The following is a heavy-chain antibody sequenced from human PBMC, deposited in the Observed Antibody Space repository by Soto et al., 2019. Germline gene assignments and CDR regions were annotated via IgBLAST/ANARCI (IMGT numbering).Heavy chain of an antibody. CDR2: ISGSGGST. V-gene: IGHV3-23*01. J-gene: IGHJ4*02. Sequence: GGSLRLSCAASGFTFSSYAMSWVRQAPGKGLEWVSAISGSGGSTYYADSVKGRFTISRDNSKNTLYLQMNSLRAEDTAVYYCATPRPVLRYFDWLLPLDYWGQGTLVTVSS. CDR1: GFTFSSYA. CDR3: ATPRPVLRYFDWLLPLDY. D-gene: IGHD3-9*01.